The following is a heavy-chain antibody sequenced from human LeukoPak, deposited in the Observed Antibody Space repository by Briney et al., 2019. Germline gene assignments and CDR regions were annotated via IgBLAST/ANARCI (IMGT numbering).Heavy chain of an antibody. CDR3: ARGPSYYYGSGSPVDY. CDR2: IIPILGIA. V-gene: IGHV1-69*04. CDR1: GGTFSSYA. J-gene: IGHJ4*02. Sequence: SVKVSCKASGGTFSSYAISWVRQAPGQGLEWMGRIIPILGIANYAQKFQGRVTITADKSTSTAYMELSSLRSEDTAVYYCARGPSYYYGSGSPVDYWGQGTLVTVSS. D-gene: IGHD3-10*01.